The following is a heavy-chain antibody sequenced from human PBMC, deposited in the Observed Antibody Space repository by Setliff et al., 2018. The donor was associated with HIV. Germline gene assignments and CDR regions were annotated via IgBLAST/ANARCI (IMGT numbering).Heavy chain of an antibody. CDR2: INAGNGNT. V-gene: IGHV1-3*01. CDR1: GYTFISYA. Sequence: ASVKVSCKASGYTFISYAIHWVRQAPGQRLEWMGWINAGNGNTKYSQKFQGRVTITRDTSANTAYMELSSPRSEDTAVYYCARDPSKAARPWGYSDYWGQGTLVTVSS. D-gene: IGHD6-6*01. J-gene: IGHJ4*02. CDR3: ARDPSKAARPWGYSDY.